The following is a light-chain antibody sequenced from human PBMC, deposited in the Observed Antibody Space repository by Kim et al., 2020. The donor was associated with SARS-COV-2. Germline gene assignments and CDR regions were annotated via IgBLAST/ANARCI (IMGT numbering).Light chain of an antibody. J-gene: IGLJ2*01. CDR2: GVD. Sequence: GQSITISCTGTTSDIGAYRYVSRYQQHPGKAPKLLIYGVDKRPSGLSDRFSGSKSDNTASLTISGIQAEDEADYYCSSYTTSSTRVFGGGTQLTVL. CDR1: TSDIGAYRY. V-gene: IGLV2-14*03. CDR3: SSYTTSSTRV.